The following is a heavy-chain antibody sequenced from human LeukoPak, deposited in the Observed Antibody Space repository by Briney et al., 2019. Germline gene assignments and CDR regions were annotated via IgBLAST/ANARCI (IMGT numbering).Heavy chain of an antibody. CDR3: ARAIPYYYDSSGFTGPGGAFDY. CDR1: GGTFSSYA. CDR2: IIPILGIA. D-gene: IGHD3-22*01. J-gene: IGHJ4*02. V-gene: IGHV1-69*04. Sequence: SVKVSCKASGGTFSSYAISWVRQAPGQGLEWTGRIIPILGIANCAQKFQGRVTITADKSTSTAYMELSSLRSEDTAVYYCARAIPYYYDSSGFTGPGGAFDYWGQGTLVTVSS.